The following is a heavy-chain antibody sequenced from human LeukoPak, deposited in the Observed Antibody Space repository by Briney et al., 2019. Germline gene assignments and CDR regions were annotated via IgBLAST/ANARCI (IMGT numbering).Heavy chain of an antibody. V-gene: IGHV4-59*08. J-gene: IGHJ1*01. CDR3: ARHGRYSSGWLQD. D-gene: IGHD6-19*01. Sequence: PSETLSLTCAVSGGSMSSFYWSWIRQPPGKGLEWIGYIYHSGGTNYNPSLRSRVTISVDTSKNQFSLNLTSVTAADTAVYYCARHGRYSSGWLQDWGQGTLVTVSS. CDR1: GGSMSSFY. CDR2: IYHSGGT.